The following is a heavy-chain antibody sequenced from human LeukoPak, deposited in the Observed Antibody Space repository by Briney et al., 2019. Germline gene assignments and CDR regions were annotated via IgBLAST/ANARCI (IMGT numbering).Heavy chain of an antibody. D-gene: IGHD2-15*01. CDR2: INRSGST. Sequence: SETLSLTCAVYGGSFSGYYWSWIRQLPGKGLEWIGEINRSGSTNYNPSLKSRVTISVDTSKNQFSLKLSSVTAADTAVYYCARDYCSGGSCFTLGYWGQGTLVTVSS. CDR1: GGSFSGYY. V-gene: IGHV4-34*01. CDR3: ARDYCSGGSCFTLGY. J-gene: IGHJ4*02.